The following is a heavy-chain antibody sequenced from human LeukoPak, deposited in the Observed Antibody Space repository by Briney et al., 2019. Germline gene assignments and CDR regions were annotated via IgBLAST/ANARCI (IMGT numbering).Heavy chain of an antibody. Sequence: GASVKVSCKASGYTFTGYYMHWVRQAPGQGLEWMGWINPNSGGTNYAQKFQGRVTMTRDTSISTAYMELSRLRSDDTAVYYCARAQTAGIVATILGYWGQGTLATVSS. J-gene: IGHJ4*02. V-gene: IGHV1-2*02. CDR2: INPNSGGT. CDR1: GYTFTGYY. CDR3: ARAQTAGIVATILGY. D-gene: IGHD5-12*01.